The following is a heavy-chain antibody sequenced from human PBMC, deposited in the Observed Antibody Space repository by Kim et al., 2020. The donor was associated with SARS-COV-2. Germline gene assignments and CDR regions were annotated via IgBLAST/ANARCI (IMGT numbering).Heavy chain of an antibody. CDR1: GFTVSSNY. Sequence: GGSLRLSCAASGFTVSSNYMSWVRQAPGKGLEWVSVIYSGGSTYYADSVKGRFTISRDNSKNTLYLQMNSLRAEDTAVYYCARDLLYGDQGGYYFDYWGQGTLVTVSS. CDR2: IYSGGST. CDR3: ARDLLYGDQGGYYFDY. V-gene: IGHV3-53*01. D-gene: IGHD4-17*01. J-gene: IGHJ4*02.